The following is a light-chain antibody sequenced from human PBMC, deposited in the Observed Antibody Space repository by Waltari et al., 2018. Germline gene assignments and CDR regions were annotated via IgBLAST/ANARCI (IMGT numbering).Light chain of an antibody. Sequence: QSVLTQPPSASGTPGQRVTIPCSASASKTAINIVNVSTRLPGTAPKLPIYTDYQRPSGVPDRFSGSKSGTAASLAISGLQSEDEADYYCAVWDDRLNGVVFGGGTKLTVL. CDR2: TDY. CDR3: AVWDDRLNGVV. V-gene: IGLV1-44*01. CDR1: ASKTAINI. J-gene: IGLJ2*01.